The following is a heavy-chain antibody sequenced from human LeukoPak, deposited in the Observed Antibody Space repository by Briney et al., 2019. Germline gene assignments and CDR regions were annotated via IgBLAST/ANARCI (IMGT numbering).Heavy chain of an antibody. D-gene: IGHD3-22*01. CDR1: GFTFSSYS. J-gene: IGHJ4*02. V-gene: IGHV3-21*01. Sequence: GGSLRLSCAASGFTFSSYSMNWVRQAPGKGLEWVSSISSSSSYIYYADSVKGRFIISRDNSKNTLYLQMNSLRPEDTAVYYCARDNYYDSSGYLDYWGQGTLVAVSS. CDR3: ARDNYYDSSGYLDY. CDR2: ISSSSSYI.